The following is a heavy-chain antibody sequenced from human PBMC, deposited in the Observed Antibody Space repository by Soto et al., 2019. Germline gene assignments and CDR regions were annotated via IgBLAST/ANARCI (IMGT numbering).Heavy chain of an antibody. CDR1: RFTFSNYA. CDR2: ISYDGSKK. J-gene: IGHJ4*02. D-gene: IGHD4-17*01. V-gene: IGHV3-30-3*01. Sequence: QVQLVESGGGVVQPGRSLRLSCAASRFTFSNYAMHWVRQAPGKGLEWVAVISYDGSKKYYADSVKGRFTISRDNSKNTLYLQINSLTAEDTAVYYCARPTTTDYYFEYWGQGTLVTVSS. CDR3: ARPTTTDYYFEY.